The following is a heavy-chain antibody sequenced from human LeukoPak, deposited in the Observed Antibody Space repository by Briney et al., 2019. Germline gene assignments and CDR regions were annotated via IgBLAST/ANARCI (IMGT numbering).Heavy chain of an antibody. D-gene: IGHD6-6*01. CDR2: IKQDGSEK. J-gene: IGHJ5*02. Sequence: GGSLRLSCAASGFTFSSYWMSWVREAPGKGLEWVASIKQDGSEKYCVDSVKGRFTISRDNANNSLYLQMNSLRADDTAVYYCARDIGLRKAAPPGWFDPWGQGALVTVSS. CDR1: GFTFSSYW. V-gene: IGHV3-7*01. CDR3: ARDIGLRKAAPPGWFDP.